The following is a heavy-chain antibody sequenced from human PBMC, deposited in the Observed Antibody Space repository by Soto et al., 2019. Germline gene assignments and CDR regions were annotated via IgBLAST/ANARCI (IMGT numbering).Heavy chain of an antibody. D-gene: IGHD4-17*01. CDR2: LTGSGDST. CDR3: TKGAAVTTGDMAY. CDR1: GFTFSSFA. J-gene: IGHJ4*02. V-gene: IGHV3-23*01. Sequence: EVQLLESGGGLVQPGGSLRLSCAASGFTFSSFAMTWVRQAPGKGLEWVSSLTGSGDSTYYADSVKGRFTISRENSKNTQYLRMNTLRANDSALYSCTKGAAVTTGDMAYWGQGTLVTVSS.